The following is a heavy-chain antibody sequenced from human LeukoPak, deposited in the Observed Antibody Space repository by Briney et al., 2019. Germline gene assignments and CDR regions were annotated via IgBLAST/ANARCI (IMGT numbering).Heavy chain of an antibody. J-gene: IGHJ4*02. Sequence: SETLSLTCSVSGGSISGYYWSWMRQPAGKGLEWIGRIYSSGSTYTSGTTNYNPSLKSRVTISVDKSKNQFSLKLSSVTAADTAVYYCARGIEYSSSYDYWGQGTLVTVP. D-gene: IGHD6-6*01. CDR3: ARGIEYSSSYDY. V-gene: IGHV4-4*07. CDR1: GGSISGYY. CDR2: IYSSGSTYTSGTT.